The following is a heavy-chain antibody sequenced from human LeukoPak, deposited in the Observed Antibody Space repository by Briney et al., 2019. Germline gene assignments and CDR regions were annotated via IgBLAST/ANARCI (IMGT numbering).Heavy chain of an antibody. Sequence: ASVKVSCKASGYTFASYFIHWVRQAPGQGLEWMGGIIPIFGTANYAQKFQGRVTITADKSTSTAYMELSSLRSEDTAVYYCARDNDSRDPPHFDYWGQGTLVTVSS. D-gene: IGHD3-16*01. V-gene: IGHV1-69*06. CDR1: GYTFASYF. CDR2: IIPIFGTA. J-gene: IGHJ4*02. CDR3: ARDNDSRDPPHFDY.